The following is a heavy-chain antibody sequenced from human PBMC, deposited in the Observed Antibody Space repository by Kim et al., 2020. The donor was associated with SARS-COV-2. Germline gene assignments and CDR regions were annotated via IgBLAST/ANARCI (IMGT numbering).Heavy chain of an antibody. CDR3: TRGGRFSAYDYPMDA. V-gene: IGHV3-74*01. Sequence: GGSLRLSCEASGFAFSSYWMHWVRQAPGKGLVWVSRISSDGSSKHFADSVKGRFTISRDNAENTLYLQGDSLRAEDTAVYYCTRGGRFSAYDYPMDAW. CDR1: GFAFSSYW. CDR2: ISSDGSSK. J-gene: IGHJ6*03. D-gene: IGHD3-3*01.